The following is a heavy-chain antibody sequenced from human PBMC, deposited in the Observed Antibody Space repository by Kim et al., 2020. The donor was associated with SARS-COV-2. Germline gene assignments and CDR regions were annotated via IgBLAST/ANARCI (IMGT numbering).Heavy chain of an antibody. D-gene: IGHD6-19*01. Sequence: ASVKVSCKASGYSFTAYYIHWLRQAPGQGPEWLGWINADSGGTNYAQKFQGRVTMTRDTSISTVYMEVTRLRSDDTAVYYCARESRGRDNYFDYWGQGTLVTVSS. V-gene: IGHV1-2*02. CDR1: GYSFTAYY. CDR3: ARESRGRDNYFDY. J-gene: IGHJ4*02. CDR2: INADSGGT.